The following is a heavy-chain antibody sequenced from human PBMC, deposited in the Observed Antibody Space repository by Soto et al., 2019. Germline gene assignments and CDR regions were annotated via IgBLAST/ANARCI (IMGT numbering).Heavy chain of an antibody. V-gene: IGHV1-3*01. CDR3: ARDDIVVVQAAKRHWFDP. CDR1: GYTFTSYA. D-gene: IGHD2-2*01. J-gene: IGHJ5*02. CDR2: INAGNGNT. Sequence: ASVKVSCKASGYTFTSYAMHWVRQAPGQRLEWMGWINAGNGNTKYSQKFQGRVTITRDTSASTAYMELSSLRSEDTAVYYCARDDIVVVQAAKRHWFDPWGQGTLVTVSS.